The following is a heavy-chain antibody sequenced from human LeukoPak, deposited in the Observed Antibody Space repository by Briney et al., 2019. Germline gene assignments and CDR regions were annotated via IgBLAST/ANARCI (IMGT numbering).Heavy chain of an antibody. J-gene: IGHJ3*02. Sequence: ASVKVSCKASGYTFTGYYMHWVRQAPGQGLEWMGWINPNSGGTNYAQKFQGRVTMTRDTSISTAYMELSRLRSDDTAVYYCASGYYDSSGYLDAFDIWGQGTMVTVSS. CDR2: INPNSGGT. CDR1: GYTFTGYY. D-gene: IGHD3-22*01. V-gene: IGHV1-2*02. CDR3: ASGYYDSSGYLDAFDI.